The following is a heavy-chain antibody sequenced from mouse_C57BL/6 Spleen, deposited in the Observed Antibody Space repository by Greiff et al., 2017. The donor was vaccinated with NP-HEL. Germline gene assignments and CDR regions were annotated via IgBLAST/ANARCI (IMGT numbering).Heavy chain of an antibody. D-gene: IGHD1-1*01. V-gene: IGHV1-69*01. Sequence: QVQLQQPGAELVMPGASVKLSCKASGYTFTSYWMHWVKQRPGQGLEWIGEIDPSDSYTNYNQKFKGKSTLTVDKSSSTAYMQLSSLTSEDAAVYYCASYYYGSSDYFDYWGQGTTLTVSS. CDR1: GYTFTSYW. J-gene: IGHJ2*01. CDR2: IDPSDSYT. CDR3: ASYYYGSSDYFDY.